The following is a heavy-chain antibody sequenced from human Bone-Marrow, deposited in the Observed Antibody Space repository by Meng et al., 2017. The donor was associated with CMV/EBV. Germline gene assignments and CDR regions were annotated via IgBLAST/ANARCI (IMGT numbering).Heavy chain of an antibody. Sequence: SETLSLTCAVSGGSISSSNWWSWVRQPPGKGLEWIGYLYNSGSTDYNPSLKSRATISLDTSKNQFSLKLSSVTAADTAVYFCARAVDGTGPDYWGQGTLVTVSS. V-gene: IGHV4-4*02. D-gene: IGHD1-14*01. CDR1: GGSISSSNW. CDR2: LYNSGST. J-gene: IGHJ4*02. CDR3: ARAVDGTGPDY.